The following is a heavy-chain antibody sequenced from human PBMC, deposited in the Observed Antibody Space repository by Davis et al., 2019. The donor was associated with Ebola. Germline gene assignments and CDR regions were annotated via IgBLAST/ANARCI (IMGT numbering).Heavy chain of an antibody. CDR3: ARVPELFRSYYSRSLYYFDY. CDR2: IKQDGSEK. V-gene: IGHV3-7*03. CDR1: GFSFSNYW. J-gene: IGHJ4*02. Sequence: GESLKISCAASGFSFSNYWMSWVRQAPGKGPEWVAKIKQDGSEKYYVDSVKGRFTISRDNSKNSLYLQMNSLRAEDTALYYCARVPELFRSYYSRSLYYFDYWGQGTLVTVSS. D-gene: IGHD3-10*01.